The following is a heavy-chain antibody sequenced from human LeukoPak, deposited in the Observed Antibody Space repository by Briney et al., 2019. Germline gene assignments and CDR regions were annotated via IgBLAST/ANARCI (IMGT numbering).Heavy chain of an antibody. D-gene: IGHD3-3*01. CDR3: AAQGLLSHYYYYMDV. CDR1: GGSFSGYY. CDR2: INHSGST. Sequence: PSETLSLTCAVYGGSFSGYYWSWIRQPPGKGLEWIGEINHSGSTNYNPSLKSRVTISVDTSKNQFSLKLSSVTAADTAVYYCAAQGLLSHYYYYMDVWGKGTTVTVSS. V-gene: IGHV4-34*01. J-gene: IGHJ6*03.